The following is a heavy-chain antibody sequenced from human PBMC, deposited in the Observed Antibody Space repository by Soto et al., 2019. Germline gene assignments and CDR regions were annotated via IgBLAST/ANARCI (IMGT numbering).Heavy chain of an antibody. D-gene: IGHD6-19*01. Sequence: ASVKVSCKASGYTFTGYYMHWVRRAPGQGLEWMGWINPNSGGTNYAQKFQGWVTMTRDTSISTAYMELSRLRSDDTAVYYCARDILPSSGWQPDAFDIWGQGTMVTVS. CDR3: ARDILPSSGWQPDAFDI. V-gene: IGHV1-2*04. CDR1: GYTFTGYY. CDR2: INPNSGGT. J-gene: IGHJ3*02.